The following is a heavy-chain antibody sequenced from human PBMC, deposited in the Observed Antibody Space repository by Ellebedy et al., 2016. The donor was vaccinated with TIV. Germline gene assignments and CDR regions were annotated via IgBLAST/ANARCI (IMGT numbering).Heavy chain of an antibody. CDR1: GGSISSYY. Sequence: SETLSLTCTVSGGSISSYYWTWIRQPPGKGLEWIGYIYYSGSPMYNPSLKSRVTISVDTSKNPFSLKLSSVTAADPAVYYCARVTTSSFSSYYYGMDVWGQGTTVTVSS. J-gene: IGHJ6*02. D-gene: IGHD4-17*01. V-gene: IGHV4-59*01. CDR2: IYYSGSP. CDR3: ARVTTSSFSSYYYGMDV.